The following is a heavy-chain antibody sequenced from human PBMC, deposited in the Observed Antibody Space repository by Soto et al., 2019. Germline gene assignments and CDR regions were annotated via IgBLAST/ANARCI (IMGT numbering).Heavy chain of an antibody. J-gene: IGHJ4*02. CDR1: GFTFSSYA. CDR2: ISYDGSNK. V-gene: IGHV3-30-3*01. Sequence: GGSLRLSCAASGFTFSSYAMHWVRQAPGKGLEWVAVISYDGSNKYYADSVKGRFTISRDNSKNTLYLQMNSLRAEDTAVYYCARDRMGSDGSYSVDYWGQGTLVTVSS. D-gene: IGHD1-26*01. CDR3: ARDRMGSDGSYSVDY.